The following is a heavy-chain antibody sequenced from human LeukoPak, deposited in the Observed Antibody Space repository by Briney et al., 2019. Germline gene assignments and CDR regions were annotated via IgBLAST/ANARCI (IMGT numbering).Heavy chain of an antibody. CDR3: ASSGSGSWYYHWFGY. D-gene: IGHD6-13*01. J-gene: IGHJ4*02. CDR1: GGSFSGYY. Sequence: PSETPSLTCAVYGGSFSGYYWSWIRQPPGKGLEWIGEINHSGSTNYNPSLKSRVTISVDTSKNQFSLKLSSVTAADTAVYYCASSGSGSWYYHWFGYWGQGTLVTVSS. CDR2: INHSGST. V-gene: IGHV4-34*01.